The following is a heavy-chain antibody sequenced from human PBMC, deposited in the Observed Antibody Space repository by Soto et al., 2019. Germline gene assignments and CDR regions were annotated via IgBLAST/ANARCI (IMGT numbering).Heavy chain of an antibody. CDR2: ISYDGSNK. J-gene: IGHJ6*02. Sequence: SLRLSCTASGFTFSSYAMHWVREAPGKGLEWVAVISYDGSNKYYADSVKGRFTISRDNSKNTLYLQMNSLRAEDTAVYYCARGTDYYDSSGFGSGMDVWGQGTTVTVSS. D-gene: IGHD3-22*01. CDR3: ARGTDYYDSSGFGSGMDV. V-gene: IGHV3-30-3*01. CDR1: GFTFSSYA.